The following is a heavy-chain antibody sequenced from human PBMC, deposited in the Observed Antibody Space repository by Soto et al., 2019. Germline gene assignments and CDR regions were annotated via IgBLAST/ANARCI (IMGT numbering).Heavy chain of an antibody. CDR2: ISGSGGST. CDR1: GFTFSSYA. J-gene: IGHJ4*02. Sequence: QTGGSLRLSCAASGFTFSSYAMSWVRQAPGKGLEWVSAISGSGGSTYYADSVKGRFTISRDNSKNTLYLQMNSLRAEDTAVYYCAKAPGDSSGYYSDWGQGTLVTVSS. CDR3: AKAPGDSSGYYSD. V-gene: IGHV3-23*01. D-gene: IGHD3-22*01.